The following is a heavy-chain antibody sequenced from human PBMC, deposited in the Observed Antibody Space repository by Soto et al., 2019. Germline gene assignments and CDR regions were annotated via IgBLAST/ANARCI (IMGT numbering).Heavy chain of an antibody. Sequence: QGQLVQSGAEVKKPGASVKVSCKASGDTFTRYGISWVRQAPGQGLEWMGWISGYNGDTNYAQNLQGRVTMTIDTSTSTAYMELRSLTSDDTAVYYCAKNGQPPYYYYGMDVWGQGTTVTVSS. J-gene: IGHJ6*02. CDR2: ISGYNGDT. CDR1: GDTFTRYG. V-gene: IGHV1-18*01. CDR3: AKNGQPPYYYYGMDV. D-gene: IGHD2-8*01.